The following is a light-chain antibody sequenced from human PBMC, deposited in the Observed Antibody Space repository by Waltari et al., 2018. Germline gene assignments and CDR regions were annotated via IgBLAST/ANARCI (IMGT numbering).Light chain of an antibody. CDR3: QQYFSVPRT. Sequence: IVLTQSPDSLAGSLGERATINCRSSQSLFYSSNNKNYLAWYQHKPGQPPKLLIYWASTRDSGVPDRFSGGGSGTNFTLTITSLRAEDVAVYYCQQYFSVPRTFGRGTKVEVK. V-gene: IGKV4-1*01. CDR1: QSLFYSSNNKNY. J-gene: IGKJ1*01. CDR2: WAS.